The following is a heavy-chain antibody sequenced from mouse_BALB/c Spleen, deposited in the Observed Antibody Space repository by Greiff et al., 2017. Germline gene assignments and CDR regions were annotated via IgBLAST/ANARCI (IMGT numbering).Heavy chain of an antibody. CDR3: ARVYRRGFDY. Sequence: LVESGGGLVKPGGSLKLSCAASGFTFSSYAMSWVRQSPEKRLEWVAEISSGGSYTYYPDTVTGRFTISRDNAKNTLYLEMSSLRSEDTAMYYCARVYRRGFDYWGQGTTLTVSS. D-gene: IGHD2-14*01. CDR2: ISSGGSYT. V-gene: IGHV5-9-4*01. CDR1: GFTFSSYA. J-gene: IGHJ2*01.